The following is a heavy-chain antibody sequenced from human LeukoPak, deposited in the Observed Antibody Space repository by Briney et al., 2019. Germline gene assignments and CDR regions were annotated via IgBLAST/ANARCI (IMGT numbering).Heavy chain of an antibody. Sequence: ASVKVSYKASGGTFSSYAISWVRQAPGQGLEWMGGIIPIFGTANYAQKFQGRVSMTKDTITSTVYMELTNLRSDDTAVYYCARDLLDFWSAPTYLDYWGQGTLVTVSS. CDR1: GGTFSSYA. J-gene: IGHJ4*02. D-gene: IGHD3-3*01. V-gene: IGHV1-69*05. CDR2: IIPIFGTA. CDR3: ARDLLDFWSAPTYLDY.